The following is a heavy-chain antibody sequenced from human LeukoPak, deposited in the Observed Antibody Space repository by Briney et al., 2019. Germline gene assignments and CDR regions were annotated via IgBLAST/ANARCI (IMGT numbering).Heavy chain of an antibody. D-gene: IGHD4-23*01. CDR2: IKSDGITI. Sequence: GGSLRLSCAASGFTFSNYMMHWVRQAPGKGLVWVSRIKSDGITITYADSVKGRFTISRDNAKNTLYLQMNSLRAEDTAVYYCVKDPFYGGNPLYYFDYWGQGTLVTVSS. CDR3: VKDPFYGGNPLYYFDY. J-gene: IGHJ4*02. V-gene: IGHV3-74*01. CDR1: GFTFSNYM.